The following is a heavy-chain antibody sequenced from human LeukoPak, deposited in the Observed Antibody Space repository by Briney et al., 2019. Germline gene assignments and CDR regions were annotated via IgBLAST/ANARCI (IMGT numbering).Heavy chain of an antibody. Sequence: RTSETLSLTCTVSGGSISSYYWSWIRQPPGKGLEWIGYIYYSGSTNYNPSLKSRVTISADTSKNQFSLKLSSVTAADTAVYYCARTTQLHTMVGGINWFDPWGQGTLVTVSS. V-gene: IGHV4-59*08. CDR1: GGSISSYY. J-gene: IGHJ5*02. CDR2: IYYSGST. D-gene: IGHD3-10*02. CDR3: ARTTQLHTMVGGINWFDP.